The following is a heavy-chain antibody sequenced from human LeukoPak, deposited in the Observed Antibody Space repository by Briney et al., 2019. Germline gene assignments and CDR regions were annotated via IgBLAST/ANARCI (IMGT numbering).Heavy chain of an antibody. D-gene: IGHD3-3*01. J-gene: IGHJ4*02. CDR1: GFTFSSYW. CDR2: INSGESST. V-gene: IGHV3-74*01. CDR3: ARASTIFGPFHFDY. Sequence: GGSLRLSCAASGFTFSSYWMHWVRQAPGKGLVWVSRINSGESSTTNADSVMGRFTISRDNAKNTLYLQMNSLRAEDTAVYYCARASTIFGPFHFDYWGQGTLVTVSS.